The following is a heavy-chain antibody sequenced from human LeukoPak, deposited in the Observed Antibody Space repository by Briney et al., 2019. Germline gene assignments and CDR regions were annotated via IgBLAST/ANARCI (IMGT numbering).Heavy chain of an antibody. V-gene: IGHV1-8*02. J-gene: IGHJ4*02. Sequence: ASVKVSCKASGYTFTGYYMHWVRQAPGQGLEWMGWMNPNSGNTGYAQKFQGRVTMTRNTSISTAYMELSSLRSEDTAVYYCAREWARLGELIDWGQGTLVTVSS. D-gene: IGHD3-16*01. CDR3: AREWARLGELID. CDR2: MNPNSGNT. CDR1: GYTFTGYY.